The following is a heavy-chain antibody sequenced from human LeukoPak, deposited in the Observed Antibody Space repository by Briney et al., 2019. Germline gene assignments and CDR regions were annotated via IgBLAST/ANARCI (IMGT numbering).Heavy chain of an antibody. J-gene: IGHJ6*02. CDR1: GGSFSGYY. D-gene: IGHD6-6*01. Sequence: PSETLSLTCAVYGGSFSGYYWSWIRQPPGKGLEWIGEINHSGSTNYNPSLKSRVTISVDTSKNQFSLKLSSVTAADTAVYYCARRRTPSSSSFYYYYYGMDVWGQGTTVTVSS. V-gene: IGHV4-34*01. CDR3: ARRRTPSSSSFYYYYYGMDV. CDR2: INHSGST.